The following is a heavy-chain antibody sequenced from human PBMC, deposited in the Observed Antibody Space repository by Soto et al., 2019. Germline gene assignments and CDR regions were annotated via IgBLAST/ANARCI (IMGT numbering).Heavy chain of an antibody. D-gene: IGHD3-22*01. V-gene: IGHV1-69*13. J-gene: IGHJ3*02. CDR3: ARPQVGYYDSSGYPSDAFDI. Sequence: GASVKLSCQSCGGTFRSYAISWLRQPPGQGLEWMGGIIPIFCTANYAQKFQGIVTITADESTSTAYMELRSLSSQHTAVYYCARPQVGYYDSSGYPSDAFDIWGHGTMVTVSS. CDR1: GGTFRSYA. CDR2: IIPIFCTA.